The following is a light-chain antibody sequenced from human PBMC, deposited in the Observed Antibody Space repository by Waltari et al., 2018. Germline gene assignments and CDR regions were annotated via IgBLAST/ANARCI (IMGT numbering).Light chain of an antibody. V-gene: IGLV2-14*01. Sequence: QSALTQPASVSGSPGQSITISCTGTSSDVGAYNYVSWYQQHPGKVPKLLIYEVSHRPSGVSFRLSGSKSDNTASLTISGLQAEDEADYYCISYTTSDTMIFGGGTKLTVL. J-gene: IGLJ2*01. CDR2: EVS. CDR1: SSDVGAYNY. CDR3: ISYTTSDTMI.